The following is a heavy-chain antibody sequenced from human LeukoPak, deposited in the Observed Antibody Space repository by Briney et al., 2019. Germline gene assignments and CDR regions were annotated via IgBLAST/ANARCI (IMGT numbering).Heavy chain of an antibody. J-gene: IGHJ4*02. V-gene: IGHV4-59*01. Sequence: SETLSLTCTVSGGPISNYYWSWIRQIPGKGLEWIGNIYYSGTTNYNPSLKSRVTISVDTSKNQISLKLNSVTAADTAVYYCAKDVNGDYDYWGQGTLVTVSS. CDR2: IYYSGTT. CDR1: GGPISNYY. CDR3: AKDVNGDYDY. D-gene: IGHD4-17*01.